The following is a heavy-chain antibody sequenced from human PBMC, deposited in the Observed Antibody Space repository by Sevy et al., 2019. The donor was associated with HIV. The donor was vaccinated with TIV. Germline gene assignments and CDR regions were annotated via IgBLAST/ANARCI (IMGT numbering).Heavy chain of an antibody. Sequence: ASVKVSCKASGRTFRNYALSWVRQAPGQGLEWMGGLIPMFGTANYVQKFQGRVTITADESTNTAYMELSSLRSEDTAVYYCARSISWYASFDYWGQGTLVTVSS. CDR1: GRTFRNYA. J-gene: IGHJ4*02. CDR3: ARSISWYASFDY. D-gene: IGHD6-13*01. V-gene: IGHV1-69*13. CDR2: LIPMFGTA.